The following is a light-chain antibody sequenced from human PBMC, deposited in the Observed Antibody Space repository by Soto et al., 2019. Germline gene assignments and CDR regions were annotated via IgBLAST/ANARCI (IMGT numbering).Light chain of an antibody. Sequence: QSVLTQPPSVSGAPGQRVTISCTGSSSNIGAGSDVHWYQQFPGTAPKLLIYDNNNRPSGVPDRFSGSKYGTSASLSITGLQAEDEADYYCQSYDGSLKLFGGGTKLTVL. CDR2: DNN. CDR1: SSNIGAGSD. CDR3: QSYDGSLKL. J-gene: IGLJ2*01. V-gene: IGLV1-40*01.